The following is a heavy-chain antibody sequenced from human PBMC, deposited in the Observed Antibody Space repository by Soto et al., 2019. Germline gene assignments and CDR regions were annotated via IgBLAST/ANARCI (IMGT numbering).Heavy chain of an antibody. Sequence: GGSLRLSCAASGFSFSSYAMSWVRQAPGKGLEWVSAISGSGDDTYYADSVEGRFTISRDNSKNTLYLRMNSLRAEDTAVYCCASFPGWEYYYYMDVWGKGTTVTVSS. CDR2: ISGSGDDT. CDR1: GFSFSSYA. V-gene: IGHV3-23*01. CDR3: ASFPGWEYYYYMDV. D-gene: IGHD1-26*01. J-gene: IGHJ6*03.